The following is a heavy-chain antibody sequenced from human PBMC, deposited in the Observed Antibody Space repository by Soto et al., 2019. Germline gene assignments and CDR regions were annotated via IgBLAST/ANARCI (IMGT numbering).Heavy chain of an antibody. CDR1: GFTFSSYA. D-gene: IGHD5-12*01. J-gene: IGHJ4*02. CDR2: ISYDGSNK. CDR3: AGPDHGYSGYEPVDY. V-gene: IGHV3-30-3*01. Sequence: QVQLVDSGGGVVQPGRSLRLSCAASGFTFSSYAMHWVRQAPGKGLEWVAVISYDGSNKYYADSVKGRFTISRDNSKNTLYLQMNSLRAEDTAVYYCAGPDHGYSGYEPVDYWGQGTLVTVSS.